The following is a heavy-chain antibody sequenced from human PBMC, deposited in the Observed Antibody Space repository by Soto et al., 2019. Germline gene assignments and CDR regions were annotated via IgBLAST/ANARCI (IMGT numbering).Heavy chain of an antibody. J-gene: IGHJ4*02. CDR3: ARVGYCTNGVCYTPSDY. D-gene: IGHD2-8*01. CDR1: GGSISSGNYY. CDR2: IYYSGST. Sequence: QVQLQESGPGLVKPSQTLSLTCTVSGGSISSGNYYWSWIRQHPGKGLEWIGYIYYSGSTYYNPSRKSRVTISVDTSKNQFSLKLSSVTAADTAVYYCARVGYCTNGVCYTPSDYWGQGTLVTVSS. V-gene: IGHV4-31*03.